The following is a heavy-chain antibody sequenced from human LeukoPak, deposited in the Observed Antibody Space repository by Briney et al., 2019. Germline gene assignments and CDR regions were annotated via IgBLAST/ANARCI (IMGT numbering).Heavy chain of an antibody. J-gene: IGHJ6*04. CDR3: ARDLRGEATITFGSLIGEDTNYYYYGMDV. Sequence: SVKVSCKASGGTFSSYAISWVRRAPGQGLEWMGGIIPIFGTANYAQKFQGRVTITADKSTSTAYMELSSLRSEDTAVYYCARDLRGEATITFGSLIGEDTNYYYYGMDVWGKGTTVTVSS. CDR1: GGTFSSYA. D-gene: IGHD5-12*01. CDR2: IIPIFGTA. V-gene: IGHV1-69*06.